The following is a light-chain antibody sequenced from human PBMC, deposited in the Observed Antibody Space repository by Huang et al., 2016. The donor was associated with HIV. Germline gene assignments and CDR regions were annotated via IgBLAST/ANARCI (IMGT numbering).Light chain of an antibody. V-gene: IGKV3-15*01. CDR1: QGVNSN. CDR2: GAS. Sequence: EIEMTQSPATLSVSPGERATLSCRASQGVNSNLAWYQQKPGQAPRLLIFGASTRATGIPARFSGSGSGTEFTLTISSLQSEDFAVYYCQHYNNWPYTFGQGAKVEI. CDR3: QHYNNWPYT. J-gene: IGKJ2*01.